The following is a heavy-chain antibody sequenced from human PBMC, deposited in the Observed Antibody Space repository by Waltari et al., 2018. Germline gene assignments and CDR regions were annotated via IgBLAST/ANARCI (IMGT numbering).Heavy chain of an antibody. Sequence: QLQLQESGPGLVKPSETLSLTCTVSGGSISSSSYYWGWIRQPPGKGLEWIGSIYYSGSTYYNPSRKSRVTISVDTSKNQFSLKLSSVTAADTAVYYCARRTSGIAARFRYFDYWGQGTLVTVSS. CDR3: ARRTSGIAARFRYFDY. J-gene: IGHJ4*02. CDR1: GGSISSSSYY. D-gene: IGHD6-6*01. V-gene: IGHV4-39*01. CDR2: IYYSGST.